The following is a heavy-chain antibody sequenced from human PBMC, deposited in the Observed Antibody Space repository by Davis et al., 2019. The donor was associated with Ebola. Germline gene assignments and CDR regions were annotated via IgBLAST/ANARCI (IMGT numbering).Heavy chain of an antibody. CDR3: AKGGFRELLGLYYGMDV. V-gene: IGHV3-23*01. CDR1: GFTFSSYW. CDR2: ISGSGGST. J-gene: IGHJ6*02. Sequence: GESLKISCAASGFTFSSYWMHWVRQAPGKGLEWVSAISGSGGSTYYADSVKGRFTISRDNSKNTLYLQMNSLRAEDTAVYYCAKGGFRELLGLYYGMDVWGQGTTVTVSS. D-gene: IGHD3-10*01.